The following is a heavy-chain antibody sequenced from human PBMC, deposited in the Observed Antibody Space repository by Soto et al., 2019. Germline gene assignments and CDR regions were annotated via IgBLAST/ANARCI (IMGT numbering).Heavy chain of an antibody. Sequence: SETLSLTCTVSGASISGFYWSWIRKSAGKGLEWIGRIYATGTTDYNPSLKSRVMMSVDTSKKQFSLKLRSVTAADTAVYYCVRDGTKTLRDWFDPWGQGISVPVSS. CDR2: IYATGTT. CDR3: VRDGTKTLRDWFDP. J-gene: IGHJ5*02. CDR1: GASISGFY. V-gene: IGHV4-4*07. D-gene: IGHD1-1*01.